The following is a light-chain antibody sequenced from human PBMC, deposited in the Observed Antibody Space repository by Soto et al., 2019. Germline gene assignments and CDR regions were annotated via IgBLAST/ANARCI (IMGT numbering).Light chain of an antibody. CDR1: QSVSSSY. Sequence: EIVLTQSPGTLSLSPGERATLSCRASQSVSSSYLAWYQQKPGQAPRLLIYGASSRAPGIPDRFSGSGSGTDFTLTISRLEPEDFAVYYCQQYGRSRTFGQGTKVEIK. V-gene: IGKV3-20*01. CDR3: QQYGRSRT. J-gene: IGKJ1*01. CDR2: GAS.